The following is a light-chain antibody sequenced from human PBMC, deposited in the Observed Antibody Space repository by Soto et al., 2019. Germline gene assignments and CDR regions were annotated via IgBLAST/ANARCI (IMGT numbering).Light chain of an antibody. J-gene: IGKJ1*01. CDR2: GAS. Sequence: EIVLTQSPGTLSLSPGERATLSCRASQSVSSSYLAWYQQKPGQAPRLLIYGASRRATGVPDRFSGSGSGTDFTLTISRLEPEDFAVYYCQQNGSSPTLTFGQGTKVEIK. CDR3: QQNGSSPTLT. CDR1: QSVSSSY. V-gene: IGKV3-20*01.